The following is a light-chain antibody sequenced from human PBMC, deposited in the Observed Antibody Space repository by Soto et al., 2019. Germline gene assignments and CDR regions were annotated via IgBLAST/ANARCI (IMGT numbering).Light chain of an antibody. CDR2: EVN. Sequence: QSVLTQPPSASGTPGQRVTISCSGTSSNIGTYTVNWYQQHPGKAPKLMIDEVNTRPSGVPDRFSGSKSGNTASLTVSGLQAEDEADYYCSSYADTNNLVFGGGTKLTVL. CDR3: SSYADTNNLV. J-gene: IGLJ2*01. CDR1: SSNIGTYT. V-gene: IGLV2-8*01.